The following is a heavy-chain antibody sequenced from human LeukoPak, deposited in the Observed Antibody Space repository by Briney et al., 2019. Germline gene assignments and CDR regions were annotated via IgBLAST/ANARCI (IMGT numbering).Heavy chain of an antibody. Sequence: PGGSLRLSCAASGFTFSSYAMSWVRQAPGKGLEWVSAISGSGGSTYYADSVKGRFTISRDDSKNTLYLQMNSLRAEDTAVYYCAKKKSYGSGSYFDYWGQGTLVTVSS. J-gene: IGHJ4*02. D-gene: IGHD3-10*01. CDR3: AKKKSYGSGSYFDY. CDR2: ISGSGGST. CDR1: GFTFSSYA. V-gene: IGHV3-23*01.